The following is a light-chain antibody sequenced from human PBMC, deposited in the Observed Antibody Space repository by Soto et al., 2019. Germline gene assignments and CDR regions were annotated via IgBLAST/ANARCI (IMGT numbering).Light chain of an antibody. V-gene: IGKV1-39*01. CDR1: QSISSY. CDR2: AAS. J-gene: IGKJ4*01. CDR3: QQSYSTPHT. Sequence: DIHMTQSPSSLSASVGDRVTITCRASQSISSYLNWYQQKPGKAPKLLSYAASSLPSGVPSRFSGSGSGTDFTLTISSLQHEDFATYYCQQSYSTPHTFCGGTQVAIK.